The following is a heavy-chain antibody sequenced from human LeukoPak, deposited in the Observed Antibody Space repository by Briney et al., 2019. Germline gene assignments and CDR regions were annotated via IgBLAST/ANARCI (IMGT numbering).Heavy chain of an antibody. CDR3: ARVRGITMTWGYFDY. CDR2: IYHSGST. D-gene: IGHD3-22*01. Sequence: SETLSLTCTVSGYSISSGYYWGWIRQPPGKGLEWIGSIYHSGSTYYNPSLKSRVTISVHTSKNQFSLKLSSVTAADTAVYYCARVRGITMTWGYFDYWGQGTLVTVSS. CDR1: GYSISSGYY. V-gene: IGHV4-38-2*02. J-gene: IGHJ4*02.